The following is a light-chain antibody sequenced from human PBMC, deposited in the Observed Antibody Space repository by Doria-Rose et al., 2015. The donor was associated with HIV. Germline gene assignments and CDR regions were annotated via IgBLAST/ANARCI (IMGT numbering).Light chain of an antibody. J-gene: IGKJ1*01. CDR2: DGS. Sequence: LTQFPGTLSLSPGARATLSCRASQSFSSTYSAWYQQKPGQAPSLLIYDGSTRATGIPDRFSASGSGTDFTLTINRLEPEDFALYYCHQYGTSWTFGQGTKVEI. CDR1: QSFSSTY. V-gene: IGKV3-20*01. CDR3: HQYGTSWT.